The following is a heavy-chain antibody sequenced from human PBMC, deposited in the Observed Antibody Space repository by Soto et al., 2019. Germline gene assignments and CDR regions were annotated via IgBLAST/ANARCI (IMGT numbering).Heavy chain of an antibody. Sequence: QVQLVQSGAEVKKPGSSVRVSCKASGDTFTGHSISWVRQAPAQGLEGLGVITPMLGTTNYSPKFQGRVTITGDDSASTDFWDLTSLKSDDTAVYYCARLRLEPEGANLTLMFGLDVWGQGTTVSVSS. J-gene: IGHJ6*02. CDR2: ITPMLGTT. V-gene: IGHV1-69*01. CDR1: GDTFTGHS. D-gene: IGHD1-26*01. CDR3: ARLRLEPEGANLTLMFGLDV.